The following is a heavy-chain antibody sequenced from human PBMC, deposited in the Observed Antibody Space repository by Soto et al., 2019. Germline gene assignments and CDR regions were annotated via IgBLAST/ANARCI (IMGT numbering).Heavy chain of an antibody. D-gene: IGHD3-22*01. CDR1: GFTFSSYG. V-gene: IGHV3-33*01. J-gene: IGHJ4*02. CDR2: IWYDGSNK. Sequence: GGSLRLSCAASGFTFSSYGMHWVRQAPGKGLEWVAVIWYDGSNKYYADSVKGRFTISRDNSKNTLYLQMNSLRAEDTAVYYCARDTAPYYYDSSGYYPSPDYWGQGTLVTVSS. CDR3: ARDTAPYYYDSSGYYPSPDY.